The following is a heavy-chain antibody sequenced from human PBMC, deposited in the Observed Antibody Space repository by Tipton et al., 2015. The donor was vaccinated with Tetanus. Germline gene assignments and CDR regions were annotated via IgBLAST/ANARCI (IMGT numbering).Heavy chain of an antibody. CDR1: GGSIISADHY. V-gene: IGHV4-30-4*01. CDR3: ARHSRGSIFY. J-gene: IGHJ4*02. D-gene: IGHD2/OR15-2a*01. Sequence: TLSLTCTVSGGSIISADHYWSWIRQPPGKGLEWIGYIYYSGTTYYRPSLKSRVTVSVDTSTNQFSLNLNSVTAADTGVYYCARHSRGSIFYWGRGTLVTVSS. CDR2: IYYSGTT.